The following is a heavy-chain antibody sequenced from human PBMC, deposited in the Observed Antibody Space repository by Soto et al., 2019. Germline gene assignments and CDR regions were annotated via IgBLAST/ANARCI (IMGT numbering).Heavy chain of an antibody. J-gene: IGHJ5*02. CDR2: IYATGTT. Sequence: PSETLSLTCTVSGGSISSGGYYWSWIRQHPGKGLEWIGYIYATGTTDYNPSLKSRVMMSVDTSKKQFSLKLRSVTAADTAVYYCVRDGTKTLRDWFDPWGQGISVTVSS. CDR1: GGSISSGGYY. V-gene: IGHV4-31*03. CDR3: VRDGTKTLRDWFDP. D-gene: IGHD1-1*01.